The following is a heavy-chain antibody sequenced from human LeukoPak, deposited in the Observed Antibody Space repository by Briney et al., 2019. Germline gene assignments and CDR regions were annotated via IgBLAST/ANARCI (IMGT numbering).Heavy chain of an antibody. V-gene: IGHV3-23*01. Sequence: GGSLRLSCAASGFTFSSYAMSWVRQAPGEGLEWVSAISGSGGSTYYADSVKGRFTISRDNSKNTLYLQMNSLRAEDTAVYYCAKDGSGSYLSPFDYWGQGTLVTVSS. J-gene: IGHJ4*02. CDR2: ISGSGGST. CDR3: AKDGSGSYLSPFDY. D-gene: IGHD3-10*01. CDR1: GFTFSSYA.